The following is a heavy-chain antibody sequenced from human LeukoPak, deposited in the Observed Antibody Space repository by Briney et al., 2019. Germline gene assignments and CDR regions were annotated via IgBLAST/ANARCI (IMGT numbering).Heavy chain of an antibody. CDR1: NGSISSDTYF. J-gene: IGHJ4*02. Sequence: SETLSLTCTVSNGSISSDTYFWSWIRQPAGKGLEWIGRMSSSGISTYSPSLKSRVTISVDTSKNQFSLKLSSVTAADTAVYYCARHKEGDTAMVTGPIDYWGQGTLVTVSS. CDR2: MSSSGIS. D-gene: IGHD5-18*01. CDR3: ARHKEGDTAMVTGPIDY. V-gene: IGHV4-61*10.